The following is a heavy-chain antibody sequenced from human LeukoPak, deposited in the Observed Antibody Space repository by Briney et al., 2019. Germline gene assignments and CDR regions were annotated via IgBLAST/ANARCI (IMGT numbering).Heavy chain of an antibody. Sequence: GGSLRLFCVASGFTFSTYDMSWLRQAPGKGLEWVSLIWASGSTYYADSVKGRFTISRDNSENTLYLQMNSLGVEDTALYYCATAHQFSFQAWGQGTLVTVSS. CDR2: IWASGST. D-gene: IGHD2-2*01. CDR1: GFTFSTYD. J-gene: IGHJ1*01. V-gene: IGHV3-23*01. CDR3: ATAHQFSFQA.